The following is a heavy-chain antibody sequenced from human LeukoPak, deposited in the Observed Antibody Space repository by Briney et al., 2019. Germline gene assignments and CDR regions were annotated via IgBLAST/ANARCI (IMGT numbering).Heavy chain of an antibody. CDR2: ISGSGGST. V-gene: IGHV3-23*01. CDR1: GFTFSSYG. D-gene: IGHD1-1*01. J-gene: IGHJ6*03. CDR3: ARVKGVRYYYYMDV. Sequence: PGGSLRLSCAASGFTFSSYGMSWVRQAPGKGLEWVSAISGSGGSTYYADSVKGRFTISRDNSKNTLYLQMNSLRAEDTAVYYCARVKGVRYYYYMDVWGKGTTVTISS.